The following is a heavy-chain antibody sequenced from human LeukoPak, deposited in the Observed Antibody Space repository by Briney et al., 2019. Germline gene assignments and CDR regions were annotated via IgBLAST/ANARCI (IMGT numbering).Heavy chain of an antibody. J-gene: IGHJ6*03. D-gene: IGHD5-18*01. CDR2: INPNSGGT. Sequence: ASVKVSRKASGYTFTGYYMHWVRQAPGQGLEWMGWINPNSGGTNYAQKFQGRVTMTRDTSISTAYMELSRLRSDDTAVYYCASGYSYGYTPYYYYYYMDVWGKGTTVTVSS. V-gene: IGHV1-2*02. CDR3: ASGYSYGYTPYYYYYYMDV. CDR1: GYTFTGYY.